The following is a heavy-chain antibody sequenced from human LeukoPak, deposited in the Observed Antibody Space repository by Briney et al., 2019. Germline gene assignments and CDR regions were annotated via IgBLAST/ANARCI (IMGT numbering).Heavy chain of an antibody. CDR2: INHSGST. D-gene: IGHD3-10*01. V-gene: IGHV4-34*01. J-gene: IGHJ4*02. CDR1: GGSFRGYY. CDR3: ARGLLWFGELSLDY. Sequence: SETLSLTCAVYGGSFRGYYWSWIRQPPGKGLEWIGEINHSGSTNYNPSLKSRVTISVDTSKNQFSLKLSSVTAADTAVYYCARGLLWFGELSLDYWGQGTLVTVSS.